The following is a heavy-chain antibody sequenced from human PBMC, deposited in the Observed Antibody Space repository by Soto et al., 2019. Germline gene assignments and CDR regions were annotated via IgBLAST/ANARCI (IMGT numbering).Heavy chain of an antibody. Sequence: ASVKVSCEASGYTFTSYGISWVRQAPGQGLEWMGWISAYNGNTNYAQKLQGRVTMTTDTSTSTAYMELRSLRSDDTAVYYCARAYSSSWYCWFDPCGHLHLFTAS. CDR2: ISAYNGNT. J-gene: IGHJ5*02. D-gene: IGHD6-13*01. CDR1: GYTFTSYG. V-gene: IGHV1-18*04. CDR3: ARAYSSSWYCWFDP.